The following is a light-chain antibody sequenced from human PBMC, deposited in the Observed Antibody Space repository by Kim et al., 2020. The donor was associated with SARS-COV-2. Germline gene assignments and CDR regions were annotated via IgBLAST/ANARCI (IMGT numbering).Light chain of an antibody. CDR2: QDS. CDR1: KLGDKY. Sequence: SYELTQPPSVSVSPGQTARITCSGDKLGDKYACWYQQKPGQSPVLVIYQDSKRPSGIPERFSGSNSGNTATLTISGTQAMDEADYYCKAWDSSTEVFGTG. J-gene: IGLJ1*01. CDR3: KAWDSSTEV. V-gene: IGLV3-1*01.